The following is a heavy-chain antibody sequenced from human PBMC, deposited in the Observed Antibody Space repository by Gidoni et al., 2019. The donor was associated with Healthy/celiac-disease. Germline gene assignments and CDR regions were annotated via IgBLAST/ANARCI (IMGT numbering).Heavy chain of an antibody. CDR1: GFTFSSYW. CDR2: INSDGSST. Sequence: EVQLVESGGGLVQPGGSLRLSCAASGFTFSSYWMHWVRQAPGKGLVWVSRINSDGSSTSYADSMKGRFTISRDNAKNTLYLQMNSLRAEDTAVYYCARARVGYSSGWPIWFDPWGQGTLVTVSS. V-gene: IGHV3-74*01. J-gene: IGHJ5*02. D-gene: IGHD6-19*01. CDR3: ARARVGYSSGWPIWFDP.